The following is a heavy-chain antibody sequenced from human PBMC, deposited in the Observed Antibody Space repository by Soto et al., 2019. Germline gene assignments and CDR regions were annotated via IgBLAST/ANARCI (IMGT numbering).Heavy chain of an antibody. V-gene: IGHV1-18*01. CDR1: GYTFYSYA. D-gene: IGHD4-4*01. CDR3: ARGTTVTTTPTYYYMDV. Sequence: ASVKVSCKASGYTFYSYAISWVRQAPGQGLEWMGWISPYNGNTNYAQNLQGRVTMTTDTSTTTAYMELRSLRSDDTAIYYCARGTTVTTTPTYYYMDVWGKGTTVTVSS. J-gene: IGHJ6*03. CDR2: ISPYNGNT.